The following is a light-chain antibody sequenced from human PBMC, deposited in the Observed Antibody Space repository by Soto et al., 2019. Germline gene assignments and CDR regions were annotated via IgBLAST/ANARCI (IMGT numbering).Light chain of an antibody. CDR2: GAS. CDR3: QQYNSWPPYT. V-gene: IGKV3-15*01. J-gene: IGKJ5*01. CDR1: ESVSSK. Sequence: EIVMTHSPATLSVSPGERAALSCSASESVSSKLAWYQQKPGQAPRLLIYGASTRATGIPARFSGSGSGTEFTLTISSLQSEDFAVYYCQQYNSWPPYTFGQGTRLEIK.